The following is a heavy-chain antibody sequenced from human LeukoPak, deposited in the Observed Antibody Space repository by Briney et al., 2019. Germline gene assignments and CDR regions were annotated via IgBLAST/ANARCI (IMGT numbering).Heavy chain of an antibody. Sequence: GASVKVSCKASGYTFTSYGISWVRQAPGQGLEWMGWISAYNGNTNYAQKLQGRVTMTTDTSTSTAYMELRSLRSDDTAVYYCARAPPIMVRGVIIPYYYYYYGMDVWGQGTTVTVSS. CDR2: ISAYNGNT. D-gene: IGHD3-10*01. V-gene: IGHV1-18*01. CDR3: ARAPPIMVRGVIIPYYYYYYGMDV. J-gene: IGHJ6*02. CDR1: GYTFTSYG.